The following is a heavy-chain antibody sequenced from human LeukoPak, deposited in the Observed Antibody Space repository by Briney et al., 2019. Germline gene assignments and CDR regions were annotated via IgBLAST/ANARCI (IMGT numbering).Heavy chain of an antibody. D-gene: IGHD1-1*01. Sequence: GGSLRLSCAASEFTFSNNWMSWVRQAPGKGLEWVANIKQEGSEKYYVDSVKGRFTISRDNAKNSLYLQMNSLRAEDTAVYYCARVGQAGTTWGLRYYHHNLDVWGKGTTVTISS. J-gene: IGHJ6*04. V-gene: IGHV3-7*03. CDR3: ARVGQAGTTWGLRYYHHNLDV. CDR2: IKQEGSEK. CDR1: EFTFSNNW.